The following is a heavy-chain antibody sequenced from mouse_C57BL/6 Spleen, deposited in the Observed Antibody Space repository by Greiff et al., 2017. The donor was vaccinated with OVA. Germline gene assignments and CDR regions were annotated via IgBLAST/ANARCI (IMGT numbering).Heavy chain of an antibody. Sequence: EVKLEESGGGLVQPGGSMKLSCVASGFTFSNYWMNWVRQSPEKGLEWVAQIRLKSDNYATNYAESVKGRFTISRDDSKSSVYLQMNNLRAEDTGIYYCTYYSNYEGLGGWGQGTTLTVSS. V-gene: IGHV6-3*01. D-gene: IGHD2-5*01. CDR2: IRLKSDNYAT. J-gene: IGHJ2*01. CDR1: GFTFSNYW. CDR3: TYYSNYEGLGG.